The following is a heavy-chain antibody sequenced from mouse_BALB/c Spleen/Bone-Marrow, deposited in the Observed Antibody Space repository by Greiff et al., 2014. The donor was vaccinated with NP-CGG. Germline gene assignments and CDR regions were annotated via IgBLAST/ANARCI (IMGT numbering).Heavy chain of an antibody. CDR1: GYTFTSYW. Sequence: VQLQESGAELAKPGASVKMSCKASGYTFTSYWMHWVKQRPGQGLERIGYINPSTGHTEYDQKFKDKATLTADKSSSTSFMQLSSMTSEDAAVYYSARGNWEAMDYWGQGTTLTVSS. CDR3: ARGNWEAMDY. J-gene: IGHJ4*01. V-gene: IGHV1-7*01. CDR2: INPSTGHT. D-gene: IGHD4-1*01.